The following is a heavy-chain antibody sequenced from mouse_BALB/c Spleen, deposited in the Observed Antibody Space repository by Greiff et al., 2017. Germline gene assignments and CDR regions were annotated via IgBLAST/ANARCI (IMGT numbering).Heavy chain of an antibody. CDR1: GYTFTNYW. CDR3: ARERFITTATNYFDY. J-gene: IGHJ2*01. D-gene: IGHD1-2*01. V-gene: IGHV1-63*02. Sequence: QVQLQQSGAELVRPGTSVKISCKASGYTFTNYWLGWVKQRPGHGLEWIGDIYPGGGYTNYNEKFKGKATLTADTSSSTAYMQLSSLTSEDSAVYFCARERFITTATNYFDYWGQGTTLTVSS. CDR2: IYPGGGYT.